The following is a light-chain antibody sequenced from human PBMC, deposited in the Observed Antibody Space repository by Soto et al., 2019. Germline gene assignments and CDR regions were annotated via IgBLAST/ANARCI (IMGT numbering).Light chain of an antibody. V-gene: IGKV1-27*01. CDR3: QTYNSAPFT. CDR1: QDISNF. CDR2: GAS. J-gene: IGKJ3*01. Sequence: DIQMTQSPSSLSASVGDRVTITCRASQDISNFLVWFQQKPGKVPNLLIYGASTLQSGVPSRFSGSGSGTDFTLTISSLHPEAVATYFCQTYNSAPFTFGPGTTVDIK.